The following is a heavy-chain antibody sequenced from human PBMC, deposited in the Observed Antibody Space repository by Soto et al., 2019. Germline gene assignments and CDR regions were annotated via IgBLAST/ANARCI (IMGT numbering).Heavy chain of an antibody. Sequence: ASVKVSCKASGYTFTSYAMHWLRQAPGQRLEWMGWINAGNGNTKYSQKFQGRVTITRDTSASTAYMELSSLRSEDTAVYYCARNSYSYGYTDAFDIWGQGTMVTV. V-gene: IGHV1-3*01. CDR2: INAGNGNT. CDR1: GYTFTSYA. D-gene: IGHD5-18*01. J-gene: IGHJ3*02. CDR3: ARNSYSYGYTDAFDI.